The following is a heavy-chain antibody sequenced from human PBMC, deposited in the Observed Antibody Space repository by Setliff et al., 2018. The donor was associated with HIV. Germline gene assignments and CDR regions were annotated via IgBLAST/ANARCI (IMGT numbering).Heavy chain of an antibody. CDR2: IYPDDSNI. Sequence: GESLKISCKALDYTFSTYWIGWVRQKPGEGLEWMGIIYPDDSNIRYNPSFQNQITISADKSIATAYLQLNNLKASDTATYYCARRDGRSMNAFQIWGPGTMVTV. D-gene: IGHD2-21*01. V-gene: IGHV5-51*01. CDR3: ARRDGRSMNAFQI. CDR1: DYTFSTYW. J-gene: IGHJ3*01.